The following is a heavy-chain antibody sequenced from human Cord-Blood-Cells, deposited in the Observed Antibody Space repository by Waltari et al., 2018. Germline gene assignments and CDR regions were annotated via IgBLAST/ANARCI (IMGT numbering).Heavy chain of an antibody. J-gene: IGHJ4*02. Sequence: QVQLVQSGAEVKKPGSSVKVSCKASGGTFSSYAISWVRQAPGQGREWMGSIIPIFGTANYAQKFQGRVTITADKSTSTAYMELSSLRSEDTAVYYCASPQSNSSGWYVFDYWGQGTLVTVSS. D-gene: IGHD6-19*01. CDR2: IIPIFGTA. CDR3: ASPQSNSSGWYVFDY. V-gene: IGHV1-69*06. CDR1: GGTFSSYA.